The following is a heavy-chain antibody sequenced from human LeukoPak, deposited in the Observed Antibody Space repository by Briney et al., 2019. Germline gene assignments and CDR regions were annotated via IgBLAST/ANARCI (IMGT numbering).Heavy chain of an antibody. CDR3: ARAGHDSSGYSFRLDY. CDR2: INPSSGDT. D-gene: IGHD3-22*01. CDR1: GYTFAGHH. V-gene: IGHV1-2*02. Sequence: GASVKVSCKTSGYTFAGHHIHWVRQAPGQGLEWMGWINPSSGDTKYAQNFQDRVIMTRDTSISTAYMDLSRLSSDDTAIYCCARAGHDSSGYSFRLDYWGQGTLVTVSS. J-gene: IGHJ4*02.